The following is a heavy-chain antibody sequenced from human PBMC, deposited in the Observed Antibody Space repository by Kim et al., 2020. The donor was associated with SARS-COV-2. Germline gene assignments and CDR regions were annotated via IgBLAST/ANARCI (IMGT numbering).Heavy chain of an antibody. CDR1: GGSISSYY. V-gene: IGHV4-59*13. CDR3: ARLGGYRKTIDY. CDR2: IYYSGST. D-gene: IGHD3-22*01. J-gene: IGHJ4*02. Sequence: SETLSLTCTVSGGSISSYYWSWIRQPPGKGLEWIGYIYYSGSTNYNPSLKSRVTISVDTSKNQFSLKLSSVTAADTAVYYCARLGGYRKTIDYWGQGTLVTVSS.